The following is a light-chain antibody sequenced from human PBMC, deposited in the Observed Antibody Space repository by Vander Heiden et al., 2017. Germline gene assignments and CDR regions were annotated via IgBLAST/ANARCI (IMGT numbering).Light chain of an antibody. V-gene: IGKV3-11*01. Sequence: EIVFTQCPDTLSFSPGERAPLSCTASQSVSSYLPWYQQKPGQAPRLLIYDASSRATGIPARFSGSGSGTDFTLTISSLEPEDFAVYYCQQRSNWPPLTFGGGTKVEIK. J-gene: IGKJ4*01. CDR3: QQRSNWPPLT. CDR1: QSVSSY. CDR2: DAS.